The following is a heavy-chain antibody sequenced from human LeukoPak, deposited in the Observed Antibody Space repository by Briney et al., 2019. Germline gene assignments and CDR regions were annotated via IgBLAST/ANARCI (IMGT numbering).Heavy chain of an antibody. CDR1: GFTFINAW. CDR3: TTDGVGVEGATYDN. D-gene: IGHD1-26*01. J-gene: IGHJ4*02. V-gene: IGHV3-15*01. Sequence: PGGSLRLSCAASGFTFINAWMAWVRQAPGKGLEWVGRIKAKAHGGTIEYAAPVKGRFTISRDDSENTLYLQMNSLKTEDTAVYYCTTDGVGVEGATYDNWGQGTLVSVSS. CDR2: IKAKAHGGTI.